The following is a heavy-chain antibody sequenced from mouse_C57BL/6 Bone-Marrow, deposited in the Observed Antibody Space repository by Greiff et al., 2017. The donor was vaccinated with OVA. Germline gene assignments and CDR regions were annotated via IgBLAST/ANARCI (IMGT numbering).Heavy chain of an antibody. J-gene: IGHJ1*03. CDR2: IWSGGST. D-gene: IGHD1-1*01. CDR3: AKIYYYGSSYRYFDV. V-gene: IGHV2-2*01. Sequence: QVQLKESGPGLVQPSQSLSITCTVSGFSLTSYGVHWVRQSPGKGLEWLGVIWSGGSTDYNAAFISRLSISKDNSKSQVFFKMNSLQADDTAIYYCAKIYYYGSSYRYFDVWGTGTTVTVSS. CDR1: GFSLTSYG.